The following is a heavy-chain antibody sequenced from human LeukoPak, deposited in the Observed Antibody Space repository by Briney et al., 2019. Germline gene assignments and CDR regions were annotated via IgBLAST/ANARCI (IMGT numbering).Heavy chain of an antibody. V-gene: IGHV3-15*07. J-gene: IGHJ4*02. Sequence: GGSLRLSCVASGFSFSNAWMNWVRQAPGKGLEWVGRIQRKIDGGTTDYAAPVKGRFTISRDDSKNTVHLQMNSLKTEDTAMYYCTPTGGNNFDYWGQGTLVTVSS. D-gene: IGHD1-14*01. CDR2: IQRKIDGGTT. CDR3: TPTGGNNFDY. CDR1: GFSFSNAW.